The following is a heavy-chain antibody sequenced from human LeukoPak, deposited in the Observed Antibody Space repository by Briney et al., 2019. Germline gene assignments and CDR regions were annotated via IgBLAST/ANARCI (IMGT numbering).Heavy chain of an antibody. V-gene: IGHV4-4*09. CDR1: GGSISSYY. J-gene: IGHJ4*02. CDR3: ARSMRTVDHVLTLDY. CDR2: IYTSGST. D-gene: IGHD3-9*01. Sequence: ASETLSLTCTVSGGSISSYYWSWIRQPPGKGLEWIGYIYTSGSTNYNPSLKSRVTISVDTSKNQFSLKLSSVTAADTAVYYCARSMRTVDHVLTLDYWGQGTLVTVSS.